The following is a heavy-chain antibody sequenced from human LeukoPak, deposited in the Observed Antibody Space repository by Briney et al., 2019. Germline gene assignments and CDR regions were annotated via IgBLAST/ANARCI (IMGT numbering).Heavy chain of an antibody. CDR2: ISTSSHYI. V-gene: IGHV3-21*01. Sequence: GGSLRLSCAASGFTFSIYTMNWVRQAPGKGLEWVSSISTSSHYIYYADSVKGRVTISRDNVKSSLYLQLDSLRAEDTAVYYCARDQCSTTTCPIDYWGQGTLVTVAS. D-gene: IGHD2-2*01. CDR3: ARDQCSTTTCPIDY. CDR1: GFTFSIYT. J-gene: IGHJ4*02.